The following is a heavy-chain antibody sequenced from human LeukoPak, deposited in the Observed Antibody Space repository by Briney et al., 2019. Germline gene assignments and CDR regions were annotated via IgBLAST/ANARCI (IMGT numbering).Heavy chain of an antibody. Sequence: ASVTVSSKLSASTLTELSIHWERHAPGKGRGWVGCFDPEDGETIYAHKCQGTVTMNEDTTTDSAYMEMSSLRSADTAVYYCATRVGATDYFDYWGQGTLVTVSS. CDR2: FDPEDGET. CDR1: ASTLTELS. CDR3: ATRVGATDYFDY. D-gene: IGHD1-26*01. J-gene: IGHJ4*01. V-gene: IGHV1-24*01.